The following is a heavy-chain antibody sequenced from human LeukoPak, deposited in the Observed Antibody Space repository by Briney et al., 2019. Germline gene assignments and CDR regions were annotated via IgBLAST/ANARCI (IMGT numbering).Heavy chain of an antibody. CDR1: GDSVSSNSAA. J-gene: IGHJ4*02. CDR3: ARDGPIAAAGKGGYYFDY. CDR2: TYYRSKWYN. D-gene: IGHD6-13*01. Sequence: SQTLSLTCAISGDSVSSNSAAWNWIRQSPSRGLEWLGRTYYRSKWYNDYAVSVKSRITINPDTSKNQFSLQLNPVTPEDTAVYYCARDGPIAAAGKGGYYFDYWGQGTLVTVSS. V-gene: IGHV6-1*01.